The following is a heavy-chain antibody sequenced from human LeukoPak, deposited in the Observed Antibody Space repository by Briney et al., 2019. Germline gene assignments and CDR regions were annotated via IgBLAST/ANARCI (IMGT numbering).Heavy chain of an antibody. D-gene: IGHD4-11*01. CDR3: ASGLQYFRLPYYYYMDV. V-gene: IGHV1-69*05. J-gene: IGHJ6*03. CDR2: IIPIFGTA. CDR1: GGTFSSYA. Sequence: ASVKVSCKASGGTFSSYAISWVRQAPGQGLEWMGGIIPIFGTANYAQKFQGRVTITTDESTSAAYMELSSLRSEDTAVYYCASGLQYFRLPYYYYMDVWGKGTTVTVSS.